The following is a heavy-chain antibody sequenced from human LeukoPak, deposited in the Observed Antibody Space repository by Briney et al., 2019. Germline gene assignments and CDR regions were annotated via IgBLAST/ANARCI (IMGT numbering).Heavy chain of an antibody. D-gene: IGHD2-21*02. CDR2: ISNSGRST. J-gene: IGHJ4*02. CDR1: GFTFSSFA. V-gene: IGHV3-23*01. CDR3: TKDLSKTVPAIAY. Sequence: GGSLRLSCAASGFTFSSFAMSWVRQAPGKGLEWVSAISNSGRSTYYTDSVEGRFTISRDNSKNTLYLQMNRLRVEDTAVYYCTKDLSKTVPAIAYWGQGTLVTVSS.